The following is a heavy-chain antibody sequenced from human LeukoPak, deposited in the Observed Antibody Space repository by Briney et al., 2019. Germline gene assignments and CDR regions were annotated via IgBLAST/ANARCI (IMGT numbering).Heavy chain of an antibody. Sequence: SVKVSCKASGGTFSSYTISWVRQAPGQGLEWMGGIIPILGIANYAQKFQGRVTITADKSTSTAYMELSSLRSEDTAVYYCARVEWTTTLIAPDAFDIWGQGTMVTVSS. J-gene: IGHJ3*02. V-gene: IGHV1-69*02. D-gene: IGHD3-3*01. CDR3: ARVEWTTTLIAPDAFDI. CDR2: IIPILGIA. CDR1: GGTFSSYT.